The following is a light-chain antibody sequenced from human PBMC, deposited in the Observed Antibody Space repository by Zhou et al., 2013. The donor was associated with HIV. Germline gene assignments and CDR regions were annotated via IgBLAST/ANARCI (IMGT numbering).Light chain of an antibody. CDR3: QQLWA. Sequence: DIQMTQSPSTLSASVGDRVTITCRASQSISSWLAWYQQKPGKAPKLLIYKASSLESGVPSRFSGSGSGTEFTLTISSLQPEDFATYYCQQLWAFGAGTKGGDQT. CDR2: KAS. J-gene: IGKJ4*01. V-gene: IGKV1-5*03. CDR1: QSISSW.